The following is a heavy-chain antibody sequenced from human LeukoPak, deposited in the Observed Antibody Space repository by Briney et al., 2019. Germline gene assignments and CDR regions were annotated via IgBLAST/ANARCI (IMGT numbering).Heavy chain of an antibody. V-gene: IGHV4-59*01. J-gene: IGHJ5*02. CDR3: ARALTWFDP. CDR2: IYYSGST. Sequence: SETLSLTCTVSGGSISSYYWSWIRQPPGKGLEWIGYIYYSGSTNYNPSLKSRVTISVDTSKNQFSLKLSSVTAADTAVYYCARALTWFDPWGQGTLVTVSS. CDR1: GGSISSYY.